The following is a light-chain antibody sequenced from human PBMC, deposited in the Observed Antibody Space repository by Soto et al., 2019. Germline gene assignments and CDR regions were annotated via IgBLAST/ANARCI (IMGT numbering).Light chain of an antibody. CDR3: QKYYSVPFT. J-gene: IGKJ3*01. Sequence: DIQMTQSPSSLSASAGDKVTITCRASQGIRNNLAWYQQKPGKVPTLLIYAASTLQSGVPSRFSGSGSGTDFTLTISSLQPEDVATYYCQKYYSVPFTFGHGTKVEIK. CDR1: QGIRNN. V-gene: IGKV1-27*01. CDR2: AAS.